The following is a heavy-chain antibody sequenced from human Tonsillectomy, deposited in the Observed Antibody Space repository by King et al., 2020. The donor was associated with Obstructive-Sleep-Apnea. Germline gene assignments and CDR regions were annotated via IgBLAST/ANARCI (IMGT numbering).Heavy chain of an antibody. Sequence: LQLQESGPGLVKPSETLSLTCTVSGGSISRSNYYWGWIRQPPGKGLEWIGSIYYSGSTYYNSSLKSRLTVSVDTSKNQFSLRLSSVTAADTAVYYCAGDLGRWLQSDFYYAMDVWGQGTTVTVS. CDR2: IYYSGST. V-gene: IGHV4-39*07. CDR3: AGDLGRWLQSDFYYAMDV. CDR1: GGSISRSNYY. D-gene: IGHD5-24*01. J-gene: IGHJ6*02.